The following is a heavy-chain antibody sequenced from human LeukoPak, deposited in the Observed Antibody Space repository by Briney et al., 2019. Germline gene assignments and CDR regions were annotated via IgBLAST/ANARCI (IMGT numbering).Heavy chain of an antibody. V-gene: IGHV4-59*01. Sequence: PSETLSLTCTVSGGSISSYYWSWIRQPPGKGLEWIGYIYYSGSTNYNPPLKSRVTISVDTSKNQFSLKLSSVTAADTAVYYCARGTTHPGMTTVVTHFDCWGQGTLVTVSS. CDR3: ARGTTHPGMTTVVTHFDC. D-gene: IGHD4-23*01. CDR1: GGSISSYY. CDR2: IYYSGST. J-gene: IGHJ4*02.